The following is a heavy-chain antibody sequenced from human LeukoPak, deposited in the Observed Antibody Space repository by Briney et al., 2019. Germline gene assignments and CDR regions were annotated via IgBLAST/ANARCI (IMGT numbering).Heavy chain of an antibody. Sequence: GGSLRLSCEGSGFTFSSYGMNWVRQAPGKGLEWVSFISRRSDDINYADLVKGRFTVSRDNAKNSLYLQMTSLRAEDTAVYYCARYFDNSGYPYYVDYWGRGALVTVSS. CDR1: GFTFSSYG. CDR2: ISRRSDDI. CDR3: ARYFDNSGYPYYVDY. J-gene: IGHJ4*02. D-gene: IGHD3-22*01. V-gene: IGHV3-21*05.